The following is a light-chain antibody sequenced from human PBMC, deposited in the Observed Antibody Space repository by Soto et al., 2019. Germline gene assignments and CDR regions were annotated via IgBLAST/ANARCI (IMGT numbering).Light chain of an antibody. V-gene: IGKV3-11*01. CDR2: DAS. Sequence: EIVLTQSPATLSLSPGERATLSCRASQSVSSYLAWYQQKPGQAPRLLIYDASNRATGIPARFSGSGSGTDFTLTISSLEPEDFAFYYCQQRSNWPLLTFGGGTNVEIK. J-gene: IGKJ4*01. CDR3: QQRSNWPLLT. CDR1: QSVSSY.